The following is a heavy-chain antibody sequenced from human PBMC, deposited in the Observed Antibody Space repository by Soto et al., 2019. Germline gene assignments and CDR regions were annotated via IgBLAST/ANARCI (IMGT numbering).Heavy chain of an antibody. J-gene: IGHJ5*02. CDR2: IYYSGST. Sequence: SETLSLTCTVSGGSISSYYWSWIRQPPGKGLEWIGYIYYSGSTNYNPSLKSRVTISVDTSKNQFSLKLSSVTAADTAVYYCGSLQYQLPPHPHRWFDPGGQGTLVTVSS. V-gene: IGHV4-59*08. D-gene: IGHD2-2*01. CDR3: GSLQYQLPPHPHRWFDP. CDR1: GGSISSYY.